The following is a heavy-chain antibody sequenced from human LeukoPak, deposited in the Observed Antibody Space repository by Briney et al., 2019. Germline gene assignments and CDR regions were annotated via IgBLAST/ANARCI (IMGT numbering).Heavy chain of an antibody. Sequence: SETLSLTCTVSGGSISNYHWTWIRQPPGKGLEYIGYIYNSGTTFYNPSLKSRVAISLDTSKKQFSLKLSSVTAADMAVYYCARGSGGYMFDPWGQGTLVTVSS. J-gene: IGHJ5*02. V-gene: IGHV4-59*01. CDR3: ARGSGGYMFDP. D-gene: IGHD5-24*01. CDR1: GGSISNYH. CDR2: IYNSGTT.